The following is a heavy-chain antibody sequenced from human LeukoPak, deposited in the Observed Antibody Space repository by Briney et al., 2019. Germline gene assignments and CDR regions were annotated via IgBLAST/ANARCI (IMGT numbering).Heavy chain of an antibody. CDR3: ARGDCSGGSCYSANFDY. Sequence: GGSLRLSCAASGFTFSSYSMNWVRQAPGKGLEWVSSISSSSSYIYYADSVKGRFTISRDNAKNSLYLQMNSLRAEDTAVYYCARGDCSGGSCYSANFDYWGQGTLVTVSS. V-gene: IGHV3-21*01. CDR1: GFTFSSYS. D-gene: IGHD2-15*01. J-gene: IGHJ4*02. CDR2: ISSSSSYI.